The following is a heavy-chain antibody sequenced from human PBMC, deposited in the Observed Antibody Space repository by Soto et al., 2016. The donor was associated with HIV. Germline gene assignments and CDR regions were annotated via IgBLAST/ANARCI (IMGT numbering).Heavy chain of an antibody. J-gene: IGHJ4*02. V-gene: IGHV3-23*01. CDR3: AKADVAGGGRSYYFDY. CDR2: ISGSGAST. Sequence: EMQLLEPGGGSVQPGGSLRLSCIASGFTFNTYAMSWVRQTPGKGLEWVSTISGSGASTYYADSVKGRFTIFRDNSKDTLYLQMDSLRADDAAIYYCAKADVAGGGRSYYFDYWGQGTLVTVSS. D-gene: IGHD2-21*01. CDR1: GFTFNTYA.